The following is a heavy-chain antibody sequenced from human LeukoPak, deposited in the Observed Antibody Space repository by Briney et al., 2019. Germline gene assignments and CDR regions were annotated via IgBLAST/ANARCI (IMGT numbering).Heavy chain of an antibody. J-gene: IGHJ4*02. CDR2: INPNSGGT. CDR3: ASAYCSSTSCSFDY. Sequence: ASVKVSCKASGYTFTGYYMHWVRQAPGQGLEWMGWINPNSGGTNYAQKFQGRVTMTRDTSISTAYMELSRLRSDDTAVYYCASAYCSSTSCSFDYWGQGTLVTVSS. V-gene: IGHV1-2*02. CDR1: GYTFTGYY. D-gene: IGHD2-2*01.